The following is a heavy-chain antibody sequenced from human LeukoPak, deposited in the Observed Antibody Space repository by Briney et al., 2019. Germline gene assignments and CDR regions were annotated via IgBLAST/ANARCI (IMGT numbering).Heavy chain of an antibody. J-gene: IGHJ4*02. CDR1: GFSFSSYD. Sequence: GGSLRLSCAGSGFSFSSYDMLWVRQATGKGLEWVSAIGSGGDTYYAGSVKGRFTISRESAKNSFYLQMNSLSAGNTAVYFCARAVAGTDEIDSWGQGTLVTVSS. CDR2: IGSGGDT. CDR3: ARAVAGTDEIDS. V-gene: IGHV3-13*01. D-gene: IGHD6-19*01.